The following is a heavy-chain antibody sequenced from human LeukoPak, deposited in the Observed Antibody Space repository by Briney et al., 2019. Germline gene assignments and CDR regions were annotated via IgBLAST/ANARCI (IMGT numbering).Heavy chain of an antibody. CDR1: GFTFSSYS. D-gene: IGHD6-13*01. V-gene: IGHV3-21*01. Sequence: GGSLRLSCAASGFTFSSYSMNWVRQAPGKGLEWVSSISTSTSYIYYADSVKGRFTISRDNAKNSLYLQTNSLRAEDTAVYYCARFGSSWLFDYWGQGTLVTVSS. J-gene: IGHJ4*02. CDR2: ISTSTSYI. CDR3: ARFGSSWLFDY.